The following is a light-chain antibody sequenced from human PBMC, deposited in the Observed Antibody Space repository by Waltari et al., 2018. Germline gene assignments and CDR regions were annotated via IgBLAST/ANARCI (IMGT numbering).Light chain of an antibody. CDR3: QQYKSDPPT. V-gene: IGKV1-16*02. J-gene: IGKJ5*01. Sequence: DIQMPQSPSSLSASVGDRVTLTCRASQGIDNHVAWFQQKPGKAPKSRIYAASSLQSGVPSKFSGSGSGTDFTLTISSLQPEDFATYYCQQYKSDPPTFGQGTRLEIE. CDR1: QGIDNH. CDR2: AAS.